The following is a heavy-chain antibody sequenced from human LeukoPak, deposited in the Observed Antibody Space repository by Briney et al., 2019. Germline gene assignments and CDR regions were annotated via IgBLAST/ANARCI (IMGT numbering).Heavy chain of an antibody. V-gene: IGHV3-21*01. J-gene: IGHJ4*02. Sequence: PGGSLRLSCAASGFTFDDYAMHWVRQAPGKGLEWVSSISSSSSYIYYADSVKGRFTISRDNAKNSLYLQMNSLRAEDTAVYYCARRGYSGSYYFEDWGQGTLVTVSS. CDR2: ISSSSSYI. CDR3: ARRGYSGSYYFED. D-gene: IGHD1-26*01. CDR1: GFTFDDYA.